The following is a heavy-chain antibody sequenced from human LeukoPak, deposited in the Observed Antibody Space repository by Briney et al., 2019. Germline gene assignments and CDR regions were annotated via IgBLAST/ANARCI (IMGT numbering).Heavy chain of an antibody. CDR2: INHSGST. D-gene: IGHD3-3*01. V-gene: IGHV4-34*01. CDR1: GGSFSGYY. Sequence: KSSETLSLTCAVYGGSFSGYYWSWIRQSPGKGLEWIGEINHSGSTNYNPSLKSRVTISVDTSKNQFSLKLSPVTAADTAVYYCATIFGGWFDPWGQGTLVTVSS. J-gene: IGHJ5*02. CDR3: ATIFGGWFDP.